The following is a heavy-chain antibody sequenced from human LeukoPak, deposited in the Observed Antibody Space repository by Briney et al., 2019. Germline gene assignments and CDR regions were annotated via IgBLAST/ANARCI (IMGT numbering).Heavy chain of an antibody. D-gene: IGHD3-16*02. CDR3: ARGAYDYVWGSYRYGFDY. Sequence: SVKVSCKASGGTFSSYAISWVRQAPGQGLEWMGGIIPIFGTANYAQKFQGRVTITADESTSTAYMELSSLRSEDTAVYYCARGAYDYVWGSYRYGFDYWGQGTLVTVSS. CDR2: IIPIFGTA. J-gene: IGHJ4*02. V-gene: IGHV1-69*13. CDR1: GGTFSSYA.